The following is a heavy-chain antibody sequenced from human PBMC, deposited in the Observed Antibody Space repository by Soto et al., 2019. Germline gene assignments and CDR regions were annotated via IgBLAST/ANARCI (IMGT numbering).Heavy chain of an antibody. CDR3: AKLPGYYDSSGYYYEEYYFDY. CDR1: GFTFSSYG. CDR2: ISYDGSNK. D-gene: IGHD3-22*01. Sequence: GGSLRLSCAASGFTFSSYGMHWVRQAPGKGLEWVAVISYDGSNKYYADSVKGRFTISRDNSKNTLYLQMNSLRAEDTAVYYCAKLPGYYDSSGYYYEEYYFDYWGQGTLVTVSS. J-gene: IGHJ4*02. V-gene: IGHV3-30*18.